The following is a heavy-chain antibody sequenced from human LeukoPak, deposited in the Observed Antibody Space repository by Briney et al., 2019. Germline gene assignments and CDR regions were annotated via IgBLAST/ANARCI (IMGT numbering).Heavy chain of an antibody. J-gene: IGHJ6*03. D-gene: IGHD6-6*01. Sequence: GASVKVSCKASGYTFTSYAMNWVRQAPGQGLEWMAWINTNTGNPTYARGFTGRFVFSLDTSVSTAYLQISSLKAEDTAVYYCARDPSTRPYYYYYYIDVWAKKTTLTVSS. CDR2: INTNTGNP. V-gene: IGHV7-4-1*02. CDR1: GYTFTSYA. CDR3: ARDPSTRPYYYYYYIDV.